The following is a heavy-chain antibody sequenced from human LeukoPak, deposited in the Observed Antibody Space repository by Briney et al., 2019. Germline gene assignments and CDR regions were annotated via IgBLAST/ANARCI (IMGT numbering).Heavy chain of an antibody. V-gene: IGHV1-2*02. CDR3: ARAVAAAGTGAEYFQH. J-gene: IGHJ1*01. Sequence: GASVKVSCKASRYTFTGYYIHWVRQAPGQGLEWMRWLNPNSGGTNYAQKFQGRVTMTRDTSINTAYMELSRLRSDDTAVYYCARAVAAAGTGAEYFQHWGQGTLVTVSS. CDR2: LNPNSGGT. D-gene: IGHD6-13*01. CDR1: RYTFTGYY.